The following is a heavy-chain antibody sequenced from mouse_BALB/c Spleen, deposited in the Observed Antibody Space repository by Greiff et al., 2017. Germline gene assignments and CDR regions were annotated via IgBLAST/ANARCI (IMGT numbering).Heavy chain of an antibody. CDR1: GFSLTSYG. CDR2: IWAGGST. D-gene: IGHD1-1*01. CDR3: ARGYGSIYFDY. Sequence: VKVVESGPGLVAPSQSLSITCTVSGFSLTSYGVHWVRQPPGKGLEWLGVIWAGGSTNYNSALMSRLSISKDNSKSQVFLKMNSLQTDDTAMYYCARGYGSIYFDYWGQGTTLTVSS. J-gene: IGHJ2*01. V-gene: IGHV2-9*02.